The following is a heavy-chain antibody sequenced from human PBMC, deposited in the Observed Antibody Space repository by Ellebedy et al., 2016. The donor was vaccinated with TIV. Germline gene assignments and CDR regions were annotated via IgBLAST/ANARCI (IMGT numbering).Heavy chain of an antibody. CDR1: RGTFSSYT. Sequence: ASVKVSXKASRGTFSSYTISWVRQAPGQGLEWMGGIIPIFGTANYAQKFQDRVTITADESTRTAYMELSSLRSEDTAVYYCARDFLRAPDGSESYNNGFDPWGQGTLVTVSS. D-gene: IGHD3-10*01. V-gene: IGHV1-69*13. J-gene: IGHJ5*02. CDR2: IIPIFGTA. CDR3: ARDFLRAPDGSESYNNGFDP.